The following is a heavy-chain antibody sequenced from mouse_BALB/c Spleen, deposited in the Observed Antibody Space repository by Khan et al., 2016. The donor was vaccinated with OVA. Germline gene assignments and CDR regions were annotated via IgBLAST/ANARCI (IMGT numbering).Heavy chain of an antibody. J-gene: IGHJ2*02. CDR2: ISYSGNT. Sequence: EVQLQESGPGLVKPSQSLSLTCTVTGYSITSDYAWNWIRQFPGNKLEWLCFISYSGNTTYNPSFKSRFSITLDTSKNQFFLQFNSVTTEDTATXSCARICGGDFVYWGQGTSLTVSS. V-gene: IGHV3-2*02. CDR1: GYSITSDYA. CDR3: ARICGGDFVY.